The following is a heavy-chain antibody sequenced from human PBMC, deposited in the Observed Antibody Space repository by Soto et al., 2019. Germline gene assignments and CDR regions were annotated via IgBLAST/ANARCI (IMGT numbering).Heavy chain of an antibody. CDR2: IFYSGST. D-gene: IGHD5-18*01. Sequence: ETLSLTCTVSGDSIRNYYWSWIRQPPGKGLEYIGYIFYSGSTNYNPSLKSRVAISVDTSRNQFALKLRSVTAADTATYYCARVKRGYSYGSIIDFWGRGTLVTVSS. V-gene: IGHV4-59*01. J-gene: IGHJ4*01. CDR1: GDSIRNYY. CDR3: ARVKRGYSYGSIIDF.